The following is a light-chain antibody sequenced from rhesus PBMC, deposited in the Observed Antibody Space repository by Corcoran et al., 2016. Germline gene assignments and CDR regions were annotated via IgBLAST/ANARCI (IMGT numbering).Light chain of an antibody. J-gene: IGLJ1*01. V-gene: IGLV3-29*01. CDR1: KIRSKN. CDR3: QVWDSSSDHYI. CDR2: YDR. Sequence: SYDVTQPRSVSVSPGQTASITCGGDKIRSKNVHWYQQKPAQAPVLVISYDRDRPSGIPERFSGSNSGNTATLTISGVEAGDEADYFWQVWDSSSDHYIFGGGTRLTVL.